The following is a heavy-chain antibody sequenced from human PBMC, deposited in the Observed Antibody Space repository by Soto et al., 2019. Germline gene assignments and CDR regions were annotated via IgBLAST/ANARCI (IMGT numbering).Heavy chain of an antibody. CDR2: IKQDGTEK. J-gene: IGHJ3*02. Sequence: GSLRLSCAASGFTFSRYWMNWVRQAPGKGLEWVANIKQDGTEKNYVDSVKGRFTISRDNARNSLYPQMDSLRAEDTAVYFCARGDTPMITGMDSFDIWGQGTMVTVSS. V-gene: IGHV3-7*01. CDR1: GFTFSRYW. CDR3: ARGDTPMITGMDSFDI. D-gene: IGHD5-18*01.